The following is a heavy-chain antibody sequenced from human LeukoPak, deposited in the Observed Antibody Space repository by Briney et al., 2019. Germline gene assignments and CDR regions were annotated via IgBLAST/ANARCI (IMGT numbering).Heavy chain of an antibody. CDR1: GGSISSYY. CDR3: ARGGLSSRAPTYNWFDP. J-gene: IGHJ5*02. V-gene: IGHV4-59*01. D-gene: IGHD6-13*01. CDR2: IYYSAST. Sequence: SETLSLTCTVSGGSISSYYWSWIRQPPGKGLEWIGYIYYSASTNYNPSLKSRVTISVDTSKNQFSLKLSSVTAADTAVYYCARGGLSSRAPTYNWFDPWGQGTLVTVSS.